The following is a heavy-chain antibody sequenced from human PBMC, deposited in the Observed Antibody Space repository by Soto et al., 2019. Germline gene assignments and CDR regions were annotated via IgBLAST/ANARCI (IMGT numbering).Heavy chain of an antibody. D-gene: IGHD3-22*01. CDR3: ARGDHDWGDDYGGYSYLHYFDF. Sequence: PSETLSLTCTVSGGSISSSYWSWIRQPPGRGLEWIGYIYNNGRTYYNPSLEGRVTMSIDTSKHRFSLRLSSVTAADTAVYYCARGDHDWGDDYGGYSYLHYFDFWGQGTPVTVSS. J-gene: IGHJ4*02. V-gene: IGHV4-59*01. CDR1: GGSISSSY. CDR2: IYNNGRT.